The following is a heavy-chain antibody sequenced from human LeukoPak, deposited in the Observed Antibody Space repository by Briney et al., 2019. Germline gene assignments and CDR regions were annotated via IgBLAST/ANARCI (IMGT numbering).Heavy chain of an antibody. CDR3: ARDIIRKQWLVGVRYYFDY. CDR2: ISAYNGNT. J-gene: IGHJ4*02. D-gene: IGHD6-19*01. Sequence: GASVKLSCKASRYTVTSYGISWVRQAPGQGLEWMGWISAYNGNTNYAQKLQGRVTMTTDTSTSTAYMELRSLRSDDTAVYYCARDIIRKQWLVGVRYYFDYWGQGTLVTVSS. V-gene: IGHV1-18*01. CDR1: RYTVTSYG.